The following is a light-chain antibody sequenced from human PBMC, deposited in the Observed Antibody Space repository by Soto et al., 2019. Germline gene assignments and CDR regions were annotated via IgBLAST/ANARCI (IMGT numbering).Light chain of an antibody. J-gene: IGKJ4*01. CDR1: QSVSSN. Sequence: EIVMTQSPDTLSVFPGERATLSCRASQSVSSNVAWYQQKPGQAPRLLIFGASTRATGIPDRFSGTGSGTEFTLTISSLQSDDFAVYCCQQYDNWPPLTFGGGTKVEIK. V-gene: IGKV3-15*01. CDR3: QQYDNWPPLT. CDR2: GAS.